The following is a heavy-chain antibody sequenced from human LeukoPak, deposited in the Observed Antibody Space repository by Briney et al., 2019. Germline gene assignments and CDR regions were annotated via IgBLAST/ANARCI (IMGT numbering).Heavy chain of an antibody. J-gene: IGHJ4*02. CDR3: AKDHPGSYYNGFDY. V-gene: IGHV3-23*01. CDR1: GFSVGRKY. Sequence: PGGSLRLSCVISGFSVGRKYMSWVRQAPGKGLGWVSVISGSGGSTYYADSVKGRFTISRDNSKNTLYLQMNSLRAEDTAVYYCAKDHPGSYYNGFDYWGQGTLVTVSS. D-gene: IGHD3-10*01. CDR2: ISGSGGST.